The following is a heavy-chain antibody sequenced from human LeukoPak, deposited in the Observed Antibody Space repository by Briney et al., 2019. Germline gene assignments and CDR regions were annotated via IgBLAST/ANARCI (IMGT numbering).Heavy chain of an antibody. D-gene: IGHD2-2*01. CDR3: ARHLIPEYQLLSPFDY. CDR2: INHSGST. V-gene: IGHV4-34*01. Sequence: KPSETLSLTCAVYGGSFSGYYWSWIRQPPGKGLEWIGEINHSGSTNYNPSLKSRVTISVDTSKNQFSLKLSSVTAADTAVYYCARHLIPEYQLLSPFDYWGQGTLVTVSS. J-gene: IGHJ4*02. CDR1: GGSFSGYY.